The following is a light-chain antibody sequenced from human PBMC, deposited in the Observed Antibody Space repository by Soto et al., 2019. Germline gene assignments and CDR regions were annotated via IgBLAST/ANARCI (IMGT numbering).Light chain of an antibody. Sequence: DIEMTQSPSSVSASVGDTVTITCRASRDVRDWLAWYQQRPGTAPKVLIYAASTLQSGVPSRFSGSGSGTLFTLTISSLQPEDFATYYCQQANSFPLTFGGGTKAEIK. CDR3: QQANSFPLT. CDR1: RDVRDW. CDR2: AAS. J-gene: IGKJ4*02. V-gene: IGKV1-12*01.